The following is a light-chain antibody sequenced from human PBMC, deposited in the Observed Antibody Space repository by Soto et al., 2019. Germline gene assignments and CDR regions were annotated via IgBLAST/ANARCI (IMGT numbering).Light chain of an antibody. CDR3: QQYNNWPTET. V-gene: IGKV3-15*01. J-gene: IGKJ1*01. CDR2: GAS. CDR1: QSVSSN. Sequence: IVLTQSPGTLSLSPGERATLSCRASQSVSSNYLAWYQQKPGQAPRLIIYGASTRATGIPARFSGSGSGTEFTLTIRRLQSEDFAVYYGQQYNNWPTETFGQGTKLDIK.